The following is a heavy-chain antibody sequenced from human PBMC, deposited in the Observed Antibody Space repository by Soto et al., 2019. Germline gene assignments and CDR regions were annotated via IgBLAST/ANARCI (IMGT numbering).Heavy chain of an antibody. CDR3: ARSITFDWLFFDN. D-gene: IGHD3-9*01. J-gene: IGHJ4*02. Sequence: LTGAVANSAISGSNCRSKVHQPPGKGLEWIGEIYHSGSTNYHPSLKSRVTISVDKSKNQFSLKLTSLTAADTAVYYCARSITFDWLFFDNWGQGTLVTVSS. CDR2: IYHSGST. CDR1: NSAISGSNC. V-gene: IGHV4-4*02.